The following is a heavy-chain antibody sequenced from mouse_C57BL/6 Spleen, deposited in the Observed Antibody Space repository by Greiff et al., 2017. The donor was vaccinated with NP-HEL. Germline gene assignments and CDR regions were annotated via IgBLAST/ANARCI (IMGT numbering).Heavy chain of an antibody. Sequence: VQVVESGPELVKPGASVKISCKASGYAFSSSWMNWVKQRPGKGLEWIGRIYPGDGDTNYNGKFKGKATLTADKSSSTAYMQLSSLTSEDSAVYFCAIHYYGSSSYYFDYWGQGTTLTVSS. V-gene: IGHV1-82*01. CDR1: GYAFSSSW. D-gene: IGHD1-1*01. J-gene: IGHJ2*01. CDR3: AIHYYGSSSYYFDY. CDR2: IYPGDGDT.